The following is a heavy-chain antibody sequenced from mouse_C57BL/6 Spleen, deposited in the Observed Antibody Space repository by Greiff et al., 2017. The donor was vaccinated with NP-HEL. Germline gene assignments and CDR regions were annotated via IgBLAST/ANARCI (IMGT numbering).Heavy chain of an antibody. Sequence: DVKLVESGGGLVKPGGSLKLSCAASGFTFSSYAMSWVRQTPEKRLEWVATISDGGSYTYYPDNVKGRFTISRDNAKNNLYLQMSHLKSEDTAMYYCARGTYYDYDGDFAYWGQGTTLTVSS. CDR2: ISDGGSYT. D-gene: IGHD2-4*01. J-gene: IGHJ2*01. V-gene: IGHV5-4*03. CDR1: GFTFSSYA. CDR3: ARGTYYDYDGDFAY.